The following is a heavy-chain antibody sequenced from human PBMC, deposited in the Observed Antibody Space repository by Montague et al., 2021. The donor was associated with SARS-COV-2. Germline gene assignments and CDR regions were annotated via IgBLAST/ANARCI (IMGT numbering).Heavy chain of an antibody. J-gene: IGHJ2*01. CDR2: IGTAGDT. CDR1: GFTFSSYD. CDR3: ARAGYSSSWPLRLYWYFDL. Sequence: SLRLSCAASGFTFSSYDMHWVRQAIGKGLEWVSAIGTAGDTYYPGSVKGRFTISRENAKNSLYLQMNSLRAGDMAVYYCARAGYSSSWPLRLYWYFDLWGRGTLVTVSS. V-gene: IGHV3-13*04. D-gene: IGHD6-13*01.